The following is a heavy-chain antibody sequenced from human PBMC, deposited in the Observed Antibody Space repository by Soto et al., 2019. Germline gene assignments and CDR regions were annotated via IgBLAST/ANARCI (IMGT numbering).Heavy chain of an antibody. D-gene: IGHD2-8*02. J-gene: IGHJ4*02. CDR2: IYHSGST. CDR1: GGSISSSSYS. CDR3: ARDKITGLFDY. Sequence: SETLSLTCTISGGSISSSSYSWSWIRQPPGKGLEWIGYIYHSGSTYYNPSLKSRVTISVDRSKNQFSLKLTSVTAADTAVYYCARDKITGLFDYWGQGTLVTVS. V-gene: IGHV4-30-2*01.